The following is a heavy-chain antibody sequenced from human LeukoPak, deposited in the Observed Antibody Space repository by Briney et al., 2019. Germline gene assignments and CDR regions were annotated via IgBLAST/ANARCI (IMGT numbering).Heavy chain of an antibody. V-gene: IGHV3-23*01. Sequence: GGSLRLSCAASGFTFSSYAVNWVRQAPGKGLEWVSAISSGGTTYYADSVKGRFSISRDNSKNMLYLQMNSLRAEDTAVYYCAKDRNSWPTNFDSWGQGTLVTVSA. D-gene: IGHD2/OR15-2a*01. CDR3: AKDRNSWPTNFDS. CDR1: GFTFSSYA. CDR2: ISSGGTT. J-gene: IGHJ4*02.